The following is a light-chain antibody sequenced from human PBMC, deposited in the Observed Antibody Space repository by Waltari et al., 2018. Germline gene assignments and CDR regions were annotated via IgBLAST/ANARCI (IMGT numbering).Light chain of an antibody. J-gene: IGKJ4*01. V-gene: IGKV3-11*01. CDR3: QQRSNRPLT. CDR2: DAS. Sequence: EIVLTQSPATLSLSPGERATLSCRASQSVGSYLAWYQQKPGQAPRLLIYDASNRAPGIPARFSGSGSGTDFTLTISSLEPEDFAIYYCQQRSNRPLTFGGGTKVEIK. CDR1: QSVGSY.